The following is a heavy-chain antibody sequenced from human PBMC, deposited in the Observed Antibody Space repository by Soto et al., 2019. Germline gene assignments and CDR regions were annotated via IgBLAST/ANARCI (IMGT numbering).Heavy chain of an antibody. J-gene: IGHJ6*02. Sequence: QLHLQESGPGLVKPSETLSLTCTVSSGSITSGSHYWRWIRQPPGKGLEWIGSIYYSGGTFYNPSLKSRVTIFVDMSKNQFSLKLSSVTAADTAVYYCARPGTGTYSYYNYNGMDVWGQGTTVNVFS. CDR3: ARPGTGTYSYYNYNGMDV. CDR2: IYYSGGT. D-gene: IGHD1-7*01. V-gene: IGHV4-39*01. CDR1: SGSITSGSHY.